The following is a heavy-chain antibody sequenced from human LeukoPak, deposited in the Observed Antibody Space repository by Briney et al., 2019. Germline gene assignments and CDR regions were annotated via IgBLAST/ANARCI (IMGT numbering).Heavy chain of an antibody. J-gene: IGHJ4*02. V-gene: IGHV3-21*01. CDR3: GRAFPPLRTSSAGDL. Sequence: GGSLRLSCSASGFTFSDYDMTWVPQAPGKGLEWVSSISGLSSHIYYGDSVKGRFSISRDNAKNSLYLQMNSLGAEDTAVYYCGRAFPPLRTSSAGDLWGQGTLVTVSS. CDR1: GFTFSDYD. CDR2: ISGLSSHI. D-gene: IGHD3-16*01.